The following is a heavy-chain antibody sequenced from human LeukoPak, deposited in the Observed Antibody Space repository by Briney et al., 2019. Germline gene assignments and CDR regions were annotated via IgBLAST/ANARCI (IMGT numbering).Heavy chain of an antibody. J-gene: IGHJ4*02. Sequence: PGGSLRLSCAASGFTFSSYEMNWVRQAPGKGLEWVAYIRVSGSTMYYAESVKGRFTISRDNAKNSLYLQINSLRGEDTAVYYCARERNCSSSGCPHGELDYSGEGSLLSASS. CDR1: GFTFSSYE. D-gene: IGHD6-19*01. CDR2: IRVSGSTM. V-gene: IGHV3-48*03. CDR3: ARERNCSSSGCPHGELDY.